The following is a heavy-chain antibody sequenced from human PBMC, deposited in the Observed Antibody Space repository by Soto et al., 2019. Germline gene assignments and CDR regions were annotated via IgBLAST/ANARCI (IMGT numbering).Heavy chain of an antibody. J-gene: IGHJ5*02. CDR3: ARDSYGFVFDP. CDR1: GGSISSYY. V-gene: IGHV4-59*01. Sequence: PXETLSLTCTVSGGSISSYYWSWIRQPPGKGLEWIGYIYYSGSTNYNPSLKSRVTISVDTSKNQFSLKLSSVTAADTAVYYCARDSYGFVFDPWGQGTLVTVSS. CDR2: IYYSGST. D-gene: IGHD5-18*01.